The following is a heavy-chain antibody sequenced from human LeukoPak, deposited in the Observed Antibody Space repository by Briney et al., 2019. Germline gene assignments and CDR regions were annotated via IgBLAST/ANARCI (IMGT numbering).Heavy chain of an antibody. J-gene: IGHJ4*02. CDR1: GGSISSGDYY. D-gene: IGHD6-13*01. CDR3: ARDRHYSSSWYILGY. V-gene: IGHV4-30-4*01. Sequence: SETLSLTCTVSGGSISSGDYYWSWIRQPSGQGLEWIGYIYYSGSTYYNPSLKSRVTISVDTSKNQFSLKLSSVTAADTAVYYCARDRHYSSSWYILGYWGQGTLVTVSS. CDR2: IYYSGST.